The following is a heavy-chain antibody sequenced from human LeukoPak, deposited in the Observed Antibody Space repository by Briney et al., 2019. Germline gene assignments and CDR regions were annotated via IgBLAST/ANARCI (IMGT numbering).Heavy chain of an antibody. CDR1: GGAISSSNW. CDR2: IYHSGST. D-gene: IGHD3-16*02. Sequence: SRTLSLTCAVSGGAISSSNWWSWVRQPPGKGLEWIGEIYHSGSTTYNPSLKSRVTISVDKSKNQFSLKLSSVTAADTAVYYCASSGLRLGELSFDYWGQGTLVTVSS. CDR3: ASSGLRLGELSFDY. J-gene: IGHJ4*02. V-gene: IGHV4-4*02.